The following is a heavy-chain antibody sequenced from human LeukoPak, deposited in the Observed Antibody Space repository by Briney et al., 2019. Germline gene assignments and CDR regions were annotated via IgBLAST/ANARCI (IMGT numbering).Heavy chain of an antibody. CDR1: GFTFTSSA. J-gene: IGHJ3*01. Sequence: VTSVKDSCKASGFTFTSSAVQWVRQARGQRLEWIGWIVVGSGNTNYAQKFQERVTITRDMSTSTVYMELSSLRSEDTAVYYCAAEGRPTVVTFRKGAVDLWGQGTMVTVSS. V-gene: IGHV1-58*01. CDR3: AAEGRPTVVTFRKGAVDL. D-gene: IGHD4-23*01. CDR2: IVVGSGNT.